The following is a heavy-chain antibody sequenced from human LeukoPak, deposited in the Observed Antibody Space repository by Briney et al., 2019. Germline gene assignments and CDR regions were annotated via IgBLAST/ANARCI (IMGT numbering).Heavy chain of an antibody. CDR3: TRGARKGDDYGGFFDY. Sequence: GGSLRLSCAASGFTFSSYGMSWVRQAPGKGLEWVSAISGSGGSTYYADSVKGRFTISRDNSKNTLYLQVNSLRAEDTAVFYCTRGARKGDDYGGFFDYWGQGTPVTVSS. D-gene: IGHD4-23*01. CDR1: GFTFSSYG. V-gene: IGHV3-23*01. J-gene: IGHJ4*02. CDR2: ISGSGGST.